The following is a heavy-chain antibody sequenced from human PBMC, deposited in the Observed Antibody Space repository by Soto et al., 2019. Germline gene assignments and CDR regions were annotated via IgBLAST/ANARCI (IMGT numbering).Heavy chain of an antibody. Sequence: PSETLSLTCAVYGGSFSGYYWSWIRQPPGKGLEWIGEINHSGSTNYNPSLKSRVTISVDTSKNQFSLKLSSVTAADTAVYYCARKTTVTTAFDYWGQGTLVTVPS. D-gene: IGHD4-17*01. J-gene: IGHJ4*02. CDR2: INHSGST. CDR1: GGSFSGYY. CDR3: ARKTTVTTAFDY. V-gene: IGHV4-34*01.